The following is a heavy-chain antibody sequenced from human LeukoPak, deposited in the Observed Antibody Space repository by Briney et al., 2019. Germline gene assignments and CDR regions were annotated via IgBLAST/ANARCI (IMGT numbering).Heavy chain of an antibody. CDR2: ISYDGSNK. CDR1: GFTFSSYA. Sequence: GRYLRLSCAASGFTFSSYAMHWVRQAPGKGLEWVAVISYDGSNKYYADSVKGRFTISRDNSKNTLYLQMNSLRAEDTAVYYCAREPMYAALDYWGQGTLVTVSS. V-gene: IGHV3-30*04. D-gene: IGHD2-15*01. J-gene: IGHJ4*02. CDR3: AREPMYAALDY.